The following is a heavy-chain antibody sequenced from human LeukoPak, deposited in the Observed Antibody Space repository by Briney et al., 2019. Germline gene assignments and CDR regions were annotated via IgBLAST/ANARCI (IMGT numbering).Heavy chain of an antibody. D-gene: IGHD3-22*01. Sequence: GGSLRLSCAASGFTVSSNYMSWVRQAPGKGLEWVSVIYSGGSRYYADSVKGRFTNSRDNSKTTLYLQMNSPRAEDTAVYYCAGLPAYYYDTSGFYFDYWGQGTLVTVSS. CDR3: AGLPAYYYDTSGFYFDY. V-gene: IGHV3-66*04. CDR2: IYSGGSR. CDR1: GFTVSSNY. J-gene: IGHJ4*02.